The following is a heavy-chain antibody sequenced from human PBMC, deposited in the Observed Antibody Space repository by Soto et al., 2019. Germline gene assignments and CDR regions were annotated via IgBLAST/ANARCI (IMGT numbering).Heavy chain of an antibody. Sequence: SETLSLTCAVSGGSISSSNWWSWVRQPPGKGLEWIGEIYHSGSTNYNPSLKSRVTISVDKSKNQLSLKLSSVTAADTAVYYCARGGITGTTPYFDYWGQGTLVTVSS. CDR2: IYHSGST. V-gene: IGHV4-4*02. D-gene: IGHD1-7*01. CDR1: GGSISSSNW. J-gene: IGHJ4*02. CDR3: ARGGITGTTPYFDY.